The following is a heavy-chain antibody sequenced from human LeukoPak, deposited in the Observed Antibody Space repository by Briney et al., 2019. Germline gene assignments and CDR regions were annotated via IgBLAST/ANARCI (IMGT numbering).Heavy chain of an antibody. Sequence: ASVKVSCKASGYTFTGYYVHWLRQATGQGLEWMGWMNPNSGNTGYAQKFQGRVTMTRNTSISTAYMELSSLRSEDTAVYYCARGARITLDTAPGYWGQGTLVTVSS. D-gene: IGHD5-18*01. CDR2: MNPNSGNT. J-gene: IGHJ4*02. V-gene: IGHV1-8*02. CDR3: ARGARITLDTAPGY. CDR1: GYTFTGYY.